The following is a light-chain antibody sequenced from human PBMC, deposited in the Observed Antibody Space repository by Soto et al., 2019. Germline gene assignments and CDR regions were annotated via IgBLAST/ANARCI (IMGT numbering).Light chain of an antibody. CDR1: QSVSSTF. V-gene: IGKV3-20*01. J-gene: IGKJ1*01. CDR3: QQFDSSVT. CDR2: GAS. Sequence: EIVLTQSPGSLSLSPGERATLSCRASQSVSSTFFAWYQQRPGQAPRLLMYGASSRATGIPERFSGSGSGTGFTLTISRLEPDDFAVYYCQQFDSSVTFGQGTKVEIK.